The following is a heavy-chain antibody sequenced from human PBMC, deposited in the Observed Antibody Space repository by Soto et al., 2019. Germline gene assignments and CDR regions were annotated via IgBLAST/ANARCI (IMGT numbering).Heavy chain of an antibody. D-gene: IGHD6-13*01. CDR2: IIPIFGTA. J-gene: IGHJ6*02. Sequence: QVQLVQSGAEVKKPGSSVKVSCKASGGTFSSYAISWVRQAPGQGLEWMGGIIPIFGTANYAQKFQGRVTITADESTSTAYMELSCLRSEDTAVYYCARDPSWEHSSRIYNYYGMDVWGQGTTVTVSS. CDR1: GGTFSSYA. V-gene: IGHV1-69*01. CDR3: ARDPSWEHSSRIYNYYGMDV.